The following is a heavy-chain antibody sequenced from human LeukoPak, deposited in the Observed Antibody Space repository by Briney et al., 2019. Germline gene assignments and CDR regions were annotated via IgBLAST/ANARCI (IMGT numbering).Heavy chain of an antibody. J-gene: IGHJ1*01. V-gene: IGHV4-59*03. CDR2: RCDDGRD. Sequence: SETLSLTCTVSGVSISTSCWSWIRQSPGRGLEWVGYRCDDGRDLYNPSLRSRVSRVTISVDASEKQFSLSLRSVTAADTAMYYCARTTRVTPDGRAEYFEDWGQGTVVIVSS. CDR3: ARTTRVTPDGRAEYFED. D-gene: IGHD4-11*01. CDR1: GVSISTSC.